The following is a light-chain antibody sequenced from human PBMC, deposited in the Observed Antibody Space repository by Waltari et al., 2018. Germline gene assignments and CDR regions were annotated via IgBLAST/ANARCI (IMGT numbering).Light chain of an antibody. J-gene: IGKJ1*01. CDR2: GAS. CDR1: QSVSSN. CDR3: QQYNNWPPWT. Sequence: EIVMTQSPATLSVSPGDRATLSCRASQSVSSNLAWYQQKPGQAPRFLIYGASTRATGIPARFSCSGSWTEFTLTISSMQSEYFAVYYCQQYNNWPPWTFGQGTKVEIK. V-gene: IGKV3-15*01.